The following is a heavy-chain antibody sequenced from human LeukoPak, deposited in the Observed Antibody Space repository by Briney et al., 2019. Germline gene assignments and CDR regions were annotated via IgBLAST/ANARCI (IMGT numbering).Heavy chain of an antibody. CDR1: FVGSIISSTYY. V-gene: IGHV4-39*01. Sequence: SETLSLTCTDSFVGSIISSTYYWAWIRHPPGKGLEWIGSIYYNGSSYYSPSLKSRVTISVDTSKSQFSLEVSSVTAADAAVYYCARHGGTMTTSTFDYWGQGTLVTASS. CDR2: IYYNGSS. CDR3: ARHGGTMTTSTFDY. J-gene: IGHJ4*02. D-gene: IGHD2-15*01.